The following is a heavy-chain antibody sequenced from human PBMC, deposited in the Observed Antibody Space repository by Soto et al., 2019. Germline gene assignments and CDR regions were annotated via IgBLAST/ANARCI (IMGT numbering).Heavy chain of an antibody. CDR3: VCAIQLWPDYYYYGMDV. V-gene: IGHV1-69*13. J-gene: IGHJ6*02. Sequence: SVKVSFKASGGTFSSYAISWARQAPGQGLEWMGGIIPIFGTANYAQKFQGRVTITADESTSTAYMELSSLRSEDTAVYYCVCAIQLWPDYYYYGMDVWGQGTTVTVSS. CDR1: GGTFSSYA. D-gene: IGHD5-18*01. CDR2: IIPIFGTA.